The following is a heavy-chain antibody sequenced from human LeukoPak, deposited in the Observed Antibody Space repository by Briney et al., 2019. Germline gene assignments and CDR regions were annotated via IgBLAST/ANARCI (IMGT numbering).Heavy chain of an antibody. CDR1: GFTFSSYG. D-gene: IGHD3-3*01. CDR2: IWYDGSNK. J-gene: IGHJ4*02. V-gene: IGHV3-33*06. CDR3: AKSRQYDFWSGPYELLDY. Sequence: PGRSLRLSCAASGFTFSSYGMHWVRQAPGKGLEWVALIWYDGSNKYYADSVKGRFTISRDNSKNTLYLQMNSLRAEDTAVYYCAKSRQYDFWSGPYELLDYWGQGTLVTVSS.